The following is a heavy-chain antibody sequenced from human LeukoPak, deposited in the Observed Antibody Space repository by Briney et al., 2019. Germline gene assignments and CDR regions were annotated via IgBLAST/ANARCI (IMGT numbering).Heavy chain of an antibody. D-gene: IGHD4-11*01. CDR2: MNPNSGNT. CDR3: ARSDYSNSYYYYYMDV. V-gene: IGHV1-8*01. Sequence: ASVKVSCKASGYTFTSYDINWVRQATGQGLEWMGWMNPNSGNTGYAQKFRGRVTMTRNTSISTAYMELSSLRSEDTAVYYCARSDYSNSYYYYYMDVWGKGTTVTVSS. CDR1: GYTFTSYD. J-gene: IGHJ6*03.